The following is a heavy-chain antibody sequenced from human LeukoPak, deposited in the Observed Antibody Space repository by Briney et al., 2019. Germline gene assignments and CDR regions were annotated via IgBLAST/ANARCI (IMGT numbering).Heavy chain of an antibody. CDR1: GGSISSYS. Sequence: SETLSLTCTVSGGSISSYSWSWIRQPPGKGLEWLGYISYSGSTNYNPSLKSRVSISVDTSKNQVSLKLSSVTAADTAVYYCARHPTVVTPFAFDIWGQGTMVTVSS. D-gene: IGHD4-23*01. J-gene: IGHJ3*02. V-gene: IGHV4-59*08. CDR2: ISYSGST. CDR3: ARHPTVVTPFAFDI.